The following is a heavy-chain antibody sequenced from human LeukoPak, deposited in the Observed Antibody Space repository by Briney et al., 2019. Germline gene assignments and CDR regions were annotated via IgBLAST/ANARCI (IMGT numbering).Heavy chain of an antibody. D-gene: IGHD3-22*01. CDR1: GFTFSSYS. J-gene: IGHJ4*02. Sequence: GGSLRLSCAASGFTFSSYSMNWVRQAPGKGLDWVSSISSSSSYKYYADSVKGRFTISRDNAKNSLYLQMNSLRAEDTAVYYCAREPYYYDSSGYYYAMPSDYWGQGTLVTVSS. CDR2: ISSSSSYK. V-gene: IGHV3-21*01. CDR3: AREPYYYDSSGYYYAMPSDY.